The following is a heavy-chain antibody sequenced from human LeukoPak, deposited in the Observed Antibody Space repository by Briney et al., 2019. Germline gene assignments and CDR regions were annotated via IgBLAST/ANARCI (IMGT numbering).Heavy chain of an antibody. J-gene: IGHJ4*02. CDR3: ARESETYYYDSSGYYG. V-gene: IGHV3-7*01. D-gene: IGHD3-22*01. CDR1: GFTFSSYW. Sequence: PGGSLRLSCAASGFTFSSYWMTWVRQAPGKGLEWVANIKQDGSEAYYVDSVKGRFTVSRDNAKNSLYLQLNSLRAEDTAVYYCARESETYYYDSSGYYGWGQGTLVTVSS. CDR2: IKQDGSEA.